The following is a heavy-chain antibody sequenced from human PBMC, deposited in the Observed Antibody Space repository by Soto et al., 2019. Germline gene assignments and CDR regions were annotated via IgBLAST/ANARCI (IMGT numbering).Heavy chain of an antibody. D-gene: IGHD3-22*01. V-gene: IGHV6-1*01. CDR3: ARDPTYYYDSSGYYYGY. CDR1: GDSVSSNSAA. CDR2: TYYRSKWYN. Sequence: SQTLSLTCVISGDSVSSNSAAWNWIRQSPSRGLEWLGRTYYRSKWYNDYAVSVKSRITINPDTSKNQFSLQLNSVTPEDTAVYYCARDPTYYYDSSGYYYGYWGQGTLVTVSS. J-gene: IGHJ4*02.